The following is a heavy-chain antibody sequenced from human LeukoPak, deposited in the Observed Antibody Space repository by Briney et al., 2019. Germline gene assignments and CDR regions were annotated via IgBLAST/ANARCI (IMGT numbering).Heavy chain of an antibody. Sequence: SETLSLTCTVSGGAISSFYWSWIRQPPGKGLEWIGYIKYSGGTKYNPSLMSRVSISVDRAQNQFSLSLSSATAAHTAVYYCARDGLYDSNGYYMDSWGQGTLVIVSS. CDR2: IKYSGGT. D-gene: IGHD3-22*01. V-gene: IGHV4-59*01. CDR1: GGAISSFY. J-gene: IGHJ4*02. CDR3: ARDGLYDSNGYYMDS.